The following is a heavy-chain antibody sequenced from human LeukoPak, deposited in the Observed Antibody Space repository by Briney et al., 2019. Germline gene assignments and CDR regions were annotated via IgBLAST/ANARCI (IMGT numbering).Heavy chain of an antibody. J-gene: IGHJ4*02. CDR3: ASPTRHYGDYFPPDY. CDR2: INPNSGGT. Sequence: ASVKVSCKASGYTFTGYYMHWVRQAPGQGLEWMGRINPNSGGTNYAQKFQGRVTMTRDTSISTVYMELSRLRSDDTAVYYCASPTRHYGDYFPPDYWGQGTLVTVSS. V-gene: IGHV1-2*06. D-gene: IGHD4-17*01. CDR1: GYTFTGYY.